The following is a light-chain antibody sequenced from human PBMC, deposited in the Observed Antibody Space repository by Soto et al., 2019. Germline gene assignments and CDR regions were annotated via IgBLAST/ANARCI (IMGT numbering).Light chain of an antibody. V-gene: IGLV2-14*01. CDR2: EVN. J-gene: IGLJ3*02. CDR1: SSDGGYNY. CDR3: SSYTTNSTV. Sequence: QSALTQPASVSGSPGQSITISCTGTSSDGGYNYVSWYQQHPGKAPKFIIYEVNNRPSGVSNRFSGSKSGNTACLTISGLQAEDEADYYCSSYTTNSTVFGGGTKLTVL.